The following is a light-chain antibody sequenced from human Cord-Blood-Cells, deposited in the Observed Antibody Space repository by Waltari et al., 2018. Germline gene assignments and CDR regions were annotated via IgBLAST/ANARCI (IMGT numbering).Light chain of an antibody. V-gene: IGLV2-11*01. CDR3: CSYAGSDVV. Sequence: QSALTQPASVSGSPGQSITISCTGTSSDVGGYNYVSWYQQHPGKAPKLMIYDVSKRPSGVPDRFSGSKSGNTASLTISGLQAEDEADYYCCSYAGSDVVFGGGTKLTVL. J-gene: IGLJ2*01. CDR2: DVS. CDR1: SSDVGGYNY.